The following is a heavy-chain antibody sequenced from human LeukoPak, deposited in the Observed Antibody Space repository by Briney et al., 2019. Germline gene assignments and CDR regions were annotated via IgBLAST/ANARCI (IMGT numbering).Heavy chain of an antibody. D-gene: IGHD3-10*01. CDR3: ARVGGGGSGTYYMDV. CDR2: ISSSSSYI. CDR1: GFAFSSYS. V-gene: IGHV3-21*01. J-gene: IGHJ6*03. Sequence: GGSLRLSCAASGFAFSSYSMNWVRQALGKGLEWVSSISSSSSYIYYADSVKGRFSISRDNAQNSLYLQMNSLRAEDTAVYYCARVGGGGSGTYYMDVWGKGTTVTVSS.